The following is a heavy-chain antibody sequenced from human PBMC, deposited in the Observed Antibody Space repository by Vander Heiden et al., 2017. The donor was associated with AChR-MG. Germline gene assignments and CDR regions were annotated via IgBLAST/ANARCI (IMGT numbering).Heavy chain of an antibody. CDR2: ISYDESNK. V-gene: IGHV3-30*18. CDR3: TKPRSSAGYYFNY. CDR1: GFTFSSYG. D-gene: IGHD6-6*01. J-gene: IGHJ4*02. Sequence: QVQLVESGGGVVQPGRSLRLSCAASGFTFSSYGMHWVRQAPGKGLEWVALISYDESNKYYADSVRGRFTISRDNSKNTLYLRMNSLRAEDTAVYYCTKPRSSAGYYFNYWGQGTLVTVSS.